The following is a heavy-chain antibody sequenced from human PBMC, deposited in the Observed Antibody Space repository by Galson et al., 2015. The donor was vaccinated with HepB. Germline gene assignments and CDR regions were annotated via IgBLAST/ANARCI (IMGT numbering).Heavy chain of an antibody. CDR2: INHSGST. V-gene: IGHV4-34*01. Sequence: SETLSLTCAVYGGSFSGYYWSWIRQPPGKGLEWIGEINHSGSTNYNPSLKSRVTISVDTSKNQFSLKLSSVTAADTAVYYCARAGPFRGGYCSGGSCPPLRLFDYWGQGTLVTVST. J-gene: IGHJ4*02. D-gene: IGHD2-15*01. CDR3: ARAGPFRGGYCSGGSCPPLRLFDY. CDR1: GGSFSGYY.